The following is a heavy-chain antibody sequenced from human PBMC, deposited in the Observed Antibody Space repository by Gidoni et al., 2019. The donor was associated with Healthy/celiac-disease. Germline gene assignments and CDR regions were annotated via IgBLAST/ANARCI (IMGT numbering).Heavy chain of an antibody. CDR2: IRSKANSYAT. V-gene: IGHV3-73*01. CDR3: TREGSSYYDFWSGYFVGMDV. D-gene: IGHD3-3*01. CDR1: GFTFSGSA. J-gene: IGHJ6*02. Sequence: EVQLVESGGGLVQPGGSLRLSCAASGFTFSGSARHWVRQASGKGLEWVGRIRSKANSYATAYAASVKGRSTISRDDSKNTAYLQMNSLKTEDTAVYYCTREGSSYYDFWSGYFVGMDVWGQGTTVTVSS.